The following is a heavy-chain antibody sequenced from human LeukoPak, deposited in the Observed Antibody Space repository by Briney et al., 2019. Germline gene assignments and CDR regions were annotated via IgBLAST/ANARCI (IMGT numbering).Heavy chain of an antibody. CDR1: GFTFNTYS. CDR2: ITSSSGTI. Sequence: TGGSLRLSCEASGFTFNTYSMNWVRQAPGKGLEWVSYITSSSGTIYYADSLKGRFTISRDNAKNSLFLQMNSLRDEDTAIYYCARDSGRSVSDDYWGQGTLVTVSS. CDR3: ARDSGRSVSDDY. J-gene: IGHJ4*02. D-gene: IGHD3-10*01. V-gene: IGHV3-48*02.